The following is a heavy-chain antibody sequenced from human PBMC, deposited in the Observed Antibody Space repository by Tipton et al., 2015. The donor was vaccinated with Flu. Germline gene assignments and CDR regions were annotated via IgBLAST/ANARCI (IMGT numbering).Heavy chain of an antibody. D-gene: IGHD3-3*02. CDR1: GGSISSGSYY. CDR3: ARELGSPGNWYFDL. Sequence: LRLSCTVSGGSISSGSYYWSWIRQPAGKGLEWIGRIYTSGSTNYNPSPKSRVTISVDTSKNQFSLKLSSVTAADTAVYYCARELGSPGNWYFDLWGRGTLVTVSS. J-gene: IGHJ2*01. V-gene: IGHV4-61*02. CDR2: IYTSGST.